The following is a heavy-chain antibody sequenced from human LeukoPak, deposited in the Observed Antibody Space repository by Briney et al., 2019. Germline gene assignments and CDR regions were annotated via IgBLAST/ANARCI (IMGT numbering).Heavy chain of an antibody. Sequence: SETLSLTCTVSGGSISNYYWSWIRQSAGKGLEWIGYIYYSGSTYYNPSLKSRVTISVDTSKNQFSLKLSSVTAADTAVYYCARASLVGYYDSSGSHFDYWGQGTLVTVSS. D-gene: IGHD3-22*01. CDR1: GGSISNYY. J-gene: IGHJ4*02. CDR2: IYYSGST. V-gene: IGHV4-59*06. CDR3: ARASLVGYYDSSGSHFDY.